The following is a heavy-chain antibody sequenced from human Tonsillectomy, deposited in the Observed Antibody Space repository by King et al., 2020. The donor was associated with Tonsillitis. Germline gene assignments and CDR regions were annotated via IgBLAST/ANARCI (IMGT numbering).Heavy chain of an antibody. D-gene: IGHD3-10*01. V-gene: IGHV4-39*07. CDR3: ARALGAGIWFDP. CDR1: GGSISSTNYC. J-gene: IGHJ5*02. Sequence: QLQESGPRLVKPSETLSLTCTVSGGSISSTNYCWGWIRQPPGKGLEWTGSICYSGSTHYNPSLKSRVSISEDTSKNQFSLKLSSVTAADTAVYYCARALGAGIWFDPWGQGTLVTVSS. CDR2: ICYSGST.